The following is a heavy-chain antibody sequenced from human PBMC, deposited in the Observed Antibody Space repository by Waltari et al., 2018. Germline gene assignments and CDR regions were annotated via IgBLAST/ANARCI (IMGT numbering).Heavy chain of an antibody. Sequence: QVQLVESGGGVVQPGRSLRLSCAASGFTISSYAMHWVRQAPGKGLEWVAVISYDGSNKYYADSVKGRFTISRDNSKNTLYLQMNSLRAEDTAVYYCARGGDSSSSDLLDYWGQGTLVTVSS. D-gene: IGHD6-6*01. J-gene: IGHJ4*02. CDR1: GFTISSYA. CDR3: ARGGDSSSSDLLDY. V-gene: IGHV3-30-3*01. CDR2: ISYDGSNK.